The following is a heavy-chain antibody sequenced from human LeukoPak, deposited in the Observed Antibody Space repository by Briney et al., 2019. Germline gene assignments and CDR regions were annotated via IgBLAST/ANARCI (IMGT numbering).Heavy chain of an antibody. CDR3: ARVNSLLWFGRIDY. CDR1: GGSISSYY. Sequence: PSETLSLTCTVSGGSISSYYWSWIRQPPGKGLEWIGYIYYSGSTNYNPSLKSRVTISVGTSKNQFSLKLSSVTAADTAVYYCARVNSLLWFGRIDYWGQGTLVTVSS. J-gene: IGHJ4*02. D-gene: IGHD3-10*01. CDR2: IYYSGST. V-gene: IGHV4-59*01.